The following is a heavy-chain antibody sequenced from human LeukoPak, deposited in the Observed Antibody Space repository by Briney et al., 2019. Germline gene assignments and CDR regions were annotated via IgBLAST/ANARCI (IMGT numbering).Heavy chain of an antibody. J-gene: IGHJ4*02. V-gene: IGHV3-23*01. CDR1: GFTFSSYA. CDR2: ISGSGGST. Sequence: PGGSLRLSCATSGFTFSSYAMSWFRQAPGKGLEWVSTISGSGGSTYYTDSVKGRFTISRDNSKNTLYLQMNSLRDEDTAVYYCARDRGAVAGQYFDYWGQGTLVTVSS. CDR3: ARDRGAVAGQYFDY. D-gene: IGHD6-19*01.